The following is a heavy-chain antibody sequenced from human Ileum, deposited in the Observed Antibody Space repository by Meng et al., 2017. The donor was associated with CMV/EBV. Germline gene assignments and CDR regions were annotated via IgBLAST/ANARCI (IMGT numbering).Heavy chain of an antibody. J-gene: IGHJ4*02. Sequence: QVQLQQSGPGLVKPSQTRSLTCAISGDSVSSNIAAWSWIRQSPSRGLEWLGRTYYRSKWYDDYAVSVKSRVTITPDTSKNQFSLHLNSVSPEDTAIYFCAREMGAHDYWGQGTLVTVSS. CDR1: GDSVSSNIAA. V-gene: IGHV6-1*01. D-gene: IGHD4/OR15-4a*01. CDR3: AREMGAHDY. CDR2: TYYRSKWYD.